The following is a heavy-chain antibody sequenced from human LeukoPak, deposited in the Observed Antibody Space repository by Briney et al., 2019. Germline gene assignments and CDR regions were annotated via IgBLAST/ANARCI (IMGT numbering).Heavy chain of an antibody. J-gene: IGHJ4*02. CDR1: GYSISNNFY. CDR3: ARGSSGWYYFDF. D-gene: IGHD6-19*01. Sequence: PSETLSLTCTVSGYSISNNFYWAWIRQSPGKGLEWIVSINHSWSTYYNPSLKSRVTMSVDTSKNQFSLRLISVTAADTAVYYCARGSSGWYYFDFWGQGTLVTVSS. V-gene: IGHV4-38-2*02. CDR2: INHSWST.